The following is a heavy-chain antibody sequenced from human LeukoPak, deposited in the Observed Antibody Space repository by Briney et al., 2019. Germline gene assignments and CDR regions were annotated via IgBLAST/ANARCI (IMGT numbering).Heavy chain of an antibody. V-gene: IGHV3-7*03. D-gene: IGHD3/OR15-3a*01. J-gene: IGHJ4*02. Sequence: GGSLRLSCAAFGFTVSSYYMSWVRQAPGKGLEWVANIKLDGSEKNYVDSVKGRFTISRDNTKNSLYLQMNSLRAEDTAVFYCARDQYDTWSRRGNFDSWGQGTLVIVSS. CDR2: IKLDGSEK. CDR1: GFTVSSYY. CDR3: ARDQYDTWSRRGNFDS.